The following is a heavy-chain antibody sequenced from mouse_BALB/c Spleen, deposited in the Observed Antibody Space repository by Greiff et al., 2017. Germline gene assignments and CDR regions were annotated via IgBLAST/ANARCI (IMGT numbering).Heavy chain of an antibody. Sequence: QVTLKVCGPGILQPSQTLSLTCSFSGFSLSTYGTAVNWIRQPSGKGLEWLAQIGSDDSKHYNPFLKSRITISKDTSNSQVFLKITSVDADDSATYYCANRAEDGGFAYWGQGTLVTVSA. CDR1: GFSLSTYGTA. CDR3: ANRAEDGGFAY. J-gene: IGHJ3*01. V-gene: IGHV8-8-1*01. CDR2: IGSDDSK.